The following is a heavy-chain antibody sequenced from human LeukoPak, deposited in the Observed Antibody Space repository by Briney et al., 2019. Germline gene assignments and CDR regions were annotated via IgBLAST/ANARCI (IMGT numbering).Heavy chain of an antibody. CDR1: GGSISSSSYY. J-gene: IGHJ4*02. CDR3: ARGRRTVAAAVRFDY. V-gene: IGHV4-39*07. Sequence: SETLSLTCTVSGGSISSSSYYWGWIRQPPGKGLEWIGSIYYSGSTYYNPSLKSRVTISLDTSKNQFSLKLSSVTAADTAVYYCARGRRTVAAAVRFDYWGQGTLVTVSS. D-gene: IGHD6-13*01. CDR2: IYYSGST.